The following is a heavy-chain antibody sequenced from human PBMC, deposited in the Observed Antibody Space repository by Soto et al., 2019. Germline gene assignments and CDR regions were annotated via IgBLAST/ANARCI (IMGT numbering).Heavy chain of an antibody. CDR3: AREYSYGTYYFDY. CDR1: GGSISSYY. D-gene: IGHD5-18*01. V-gene: IGHV4-59*01. J-gene: IGHJ4*02. CDR2: IYYSGST. Sequence: QVQLQESGPGLVKPSETLSLTCTVSGGSISSYYWSWIRQPPGKGLEWIGYIYYSGSTNYNPSLKRRVTLSVDTSKNQFSLKLSSVTAADTAVYYCAREYSYGTYYFDYWGQGTLVTVSS.